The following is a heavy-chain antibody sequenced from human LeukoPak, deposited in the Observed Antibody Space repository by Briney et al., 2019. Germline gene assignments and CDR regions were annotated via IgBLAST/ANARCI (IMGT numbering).Heavy chain of an antibody. V-gene: IGHV1-69*06. CDR2: IIPIFGTA. Sequence: ASVKVSCKASGGTFSNYAISWVRQAPGQGLEWMGRIIPIFGTANYAQKFQGRVTITADKSTSTAYMELSSLRSEDTAVYYCAREFTYYYDSSGPGWFDPWGQGILVTVSS. CDR3: AREFTYYYDSSGPGWFDP. J-gene: IGHJ5*02. D-gene: IGHD3-22*01. CDR1: GGTFSNYA.